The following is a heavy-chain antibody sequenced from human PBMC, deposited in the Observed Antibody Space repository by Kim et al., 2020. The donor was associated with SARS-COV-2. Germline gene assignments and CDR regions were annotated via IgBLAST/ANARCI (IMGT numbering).Heavy chain of an antibody. CDR2: ISAYNGNT. V-gene: IGHV1-18*01. D-gene: IGHD3-22*01. J-gene: IGHJ5*02. CDR1: GYTFTSYG. CDR3: ARDRRSSYYYDSSGRTGFDP. Sequence: ASVKVSCKASGYTFTSYGISWVRQAPGQGLEWMGWISAYNGNTNYAQKLQGRVTMTTDTSTSTAYMELRSLRSDDTAVYYCARDRRSSYYYDSSGRTGFDPWGQGTLVTVSS.